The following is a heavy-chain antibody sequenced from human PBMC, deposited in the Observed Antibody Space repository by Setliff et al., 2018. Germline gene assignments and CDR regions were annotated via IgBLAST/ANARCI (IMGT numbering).Heavy chain of an antibody. D-gene: IGHD2-8*02. V-gene: IGHV3-7*03. CDR2: IKEDGSEE. J-gene: IGHJ5*02. CDR1: GFRFSRHW. CDR3: ARDFSTGSSS. Sequence: GGSLRLSCAASGFRFSRHWMTWVRQAPGEGLEWVANIKEDGSEEYYVDSVRGRFSISRDNAKDSVFLEMNSLRADDTAVYYCARDFSTGSSSWGQGTLVTVSS.